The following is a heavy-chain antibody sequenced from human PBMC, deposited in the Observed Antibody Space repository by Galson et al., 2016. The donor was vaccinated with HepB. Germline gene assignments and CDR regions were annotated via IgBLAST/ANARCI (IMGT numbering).Heavy chain of an antibody. Sequence: SLRLSCAASGFTFSGYGMHWVRQAPGKGLEWLAADSMDGRRKFYADSVKGRSTISRDNSNNMLFLQMSSLRTDDTAIYYCARRHEYCPPVGCSVDYWGQGALVSVSS. V-gene: IGHV3-30*03. CDR2: DSMDGRRK. CDR3: ARRHEYCPPVGCSVDY. D-gene: IGHD2/OR15-2a*01. J-gene: IGHJ4*02. CDR1: GFTFSGYG.